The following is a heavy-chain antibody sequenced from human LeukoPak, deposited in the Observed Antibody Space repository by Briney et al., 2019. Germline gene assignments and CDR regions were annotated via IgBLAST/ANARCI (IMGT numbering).Heavy chain of an antibody. CDR1: GITFSSHG. D-gene: IGHD6-13*01. CDR2: ISYDGSNK. J-gene: IGHJ4*02. CDR3: ASASSHRTAAGGDY. Sequence: GGSLRLSCAASGITFSSHGMHWVRQAPGKGLEGVAVISYDGSNKYYADSVKGRFTISRDTSKNTLYLQMSSLRVEDTAVYYCASASSHRTAAGGDYWGQGTLVTVST. V-gene: IGHV3-30*03.